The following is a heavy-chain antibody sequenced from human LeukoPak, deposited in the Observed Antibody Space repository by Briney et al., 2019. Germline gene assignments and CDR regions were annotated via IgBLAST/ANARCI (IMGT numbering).Heavy chain of an antibody. CDR3: ARDSSDYDYVWGSYSWFDP. Sequence: SETLSLTCAVYGGSFSGYYWSWIRQPAGKGLEWIGRISGSGTITYNPALQSRLTISIDTSKNQFSLKLMSVTAADTAVYYCARDSSDYDYVWGSYSWFDPWGQGTLVTVSS. CDR1: GGSFSGYY. J-gene: IGHJ5*02. V-gene: IGHV4-4*07. CDR2: ISGSGTI. D-gene: IGHD3-16*01.